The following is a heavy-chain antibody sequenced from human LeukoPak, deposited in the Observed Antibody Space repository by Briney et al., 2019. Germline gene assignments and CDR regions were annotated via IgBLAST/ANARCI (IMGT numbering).Heavy chain of an antibody. CDR3: ARGRLYLDY. Sequence: GGSLRLSCAASGFTFSSYAMSWVRQAPGKGLEWVSAISGSGGSTYYADSLKGRFGISRDDSKNTLFLHMDSLRAEDTAVYYCARGRLYLDYWGQGTLVTVSS. J-gene: IGHJ4*02. CDR1: GFTFSSYA. V-gene: IGHV3-23*01. CDR2: ISGSGGST.